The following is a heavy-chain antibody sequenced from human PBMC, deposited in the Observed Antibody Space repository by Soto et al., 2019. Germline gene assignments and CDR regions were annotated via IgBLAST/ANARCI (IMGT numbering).Heavy chain of an antibody. Sequence: SETLSLTCAVYGGSFSGYYWSWIRQPPGKGLEWIGEINHSGSTNYNPSLKSRVTISVDTSKNQFSLKLSSVTAADTAVYYCARLSKGLWFGEDESFDIWGQGTMVTVSS. J-gene: IGHJ3*02. V-gene: IGHV4-34*01. CDR3: ARLSKGLWFGEDESFDI. CDR1: GGSFSGYY. CDR2: INHSGST. D-gene: IGHD3-10*01.